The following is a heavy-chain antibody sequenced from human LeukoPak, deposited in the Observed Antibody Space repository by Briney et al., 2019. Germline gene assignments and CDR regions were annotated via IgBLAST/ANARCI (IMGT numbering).Heavy chain of an antibody. V-gene: IGHV3-66*02. Sequence: PSETLSLTCTVSGDSISSYYWSWIRQPPGKGLEWVSVIYSGGSTYYADSVKGRFTISRDNSKNTLYLQMNSLRAEDTAVYYCAREYSSGRSDAFDIWGQGTMVTVSS. CDR2: IYSGGST. CDR1: GDSISSYY. J-gene: IGHJ3*02. CDR3: AREYSSGRSDAFDI. D-gene: IGHD6-19*01.